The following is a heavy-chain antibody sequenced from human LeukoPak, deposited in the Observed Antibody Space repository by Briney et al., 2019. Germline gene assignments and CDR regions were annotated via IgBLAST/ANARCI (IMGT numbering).Heavy chain of an antibody. CDR1: GFTFSSYA. CDR3: AKDIYNDFWSGPYDY. V-gene: IGHV3-23*01. J-gene: IGHJ4*02. D-gene: IGHD3-3*01. CDR2: ISGSGAST. Sequence: GGSLRLSCAASGFTFSSYAMTWVRQAPGKGLEWVSSISGSGASTYYADSVKGRFTISRDNSKNTLYLQMSSLRAEGTAVYYCAKDIYNDFWSGPYDYWGQGTLVTVSS.